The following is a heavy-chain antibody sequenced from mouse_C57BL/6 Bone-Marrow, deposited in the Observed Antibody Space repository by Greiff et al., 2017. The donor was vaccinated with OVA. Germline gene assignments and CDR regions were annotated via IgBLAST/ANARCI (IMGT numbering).Heavy chain of an antibody. V-gene: IGHV2-2*01. D-gene: IGHD2-4*01. Sequence: VQLVESGPGLVQPSQSLSITCTVSGFSLTSSGVYWVRQSPGKGLEWLGVIWSGGSTDYNAAFISSLSISKDNSKSQVFFKMNSLQADDTAIYYCARNGDYIWFAYWGQGTLVTVSA. CDR2: IWSGGST. CDR1: GFSLTSSG. CDR3: ARNGDYIWFAY. J-gene: IGHJ3*01.